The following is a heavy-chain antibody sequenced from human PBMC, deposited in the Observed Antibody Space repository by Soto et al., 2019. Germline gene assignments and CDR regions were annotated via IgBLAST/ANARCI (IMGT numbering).Heavy chain of an antibody. CDR3: ANPHGSGYDYYYGMDV. V-gene: IGHV1-69*12. D-gene: IGHD5-12*01. CDR2: SIPIFGTA. J-gene: IGHJ6*02. CDR1: GGTFSSYA. Sequence: QVQLVQSGAEVKKPGSSVKVSCKASGGTFSSYAISWVRQAPGQGLEWMGGSIPIFGTANYAQKFQGRVTITADESTSTPYMELSDRRSEDTAVYYCANPHGSGYDYYYGMDVWGQGTTVTVSS.